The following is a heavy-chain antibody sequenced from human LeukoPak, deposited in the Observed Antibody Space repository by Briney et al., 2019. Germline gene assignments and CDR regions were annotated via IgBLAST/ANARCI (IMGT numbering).Heavy chain of an antibody. CDR3: ARASYSYDINGWVPFDY. V-gene: IGHV4-61*02. J-gene: IGHJ4*02. CDR1: GSSISSGSYY. Sequence: PSETLSLTCTVSGSSISSGSYYWSWIRQPAGKGLEWIGRIYTSGSTNYNPSLKSRVTISGDTSKNQFSLRLSSVTAADTAVYYCARASYSYDINGWVPFDYWGQGTLVTVSS. D-gene: IGHD3-22*01. CDR2: IYTSGST.